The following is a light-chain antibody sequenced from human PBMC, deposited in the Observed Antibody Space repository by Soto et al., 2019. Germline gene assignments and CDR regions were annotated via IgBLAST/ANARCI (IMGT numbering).Light chain of an antibody. J-gene: IGKJ4*01. V-gene: IGKV3-20*01. CDR1: QTLSSSY. CDR2: GAS. CDR3: QQYAGSRST. Sequence: EIVLTQSPGTLSLSPGERATLSCRASQTLSSSYLVWYQQKPGQAPRLLIYGASSRATGIPDRFSGSGSGTDFTLTISRLEPEECAVYYCQQYAGSRSTFGGGTKVEIK.